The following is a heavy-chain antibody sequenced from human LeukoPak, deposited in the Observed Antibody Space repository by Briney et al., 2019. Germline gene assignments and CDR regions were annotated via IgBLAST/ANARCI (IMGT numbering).Heavy chain of an antibody. J-gene: IGHJ6*03. D-gene: IGHD5-18*01. CDR2: ISSTGSTI. Sequence: GGSLRLSCAASGFSFRSYEMKWVRQAPEKGLEWVSYISSTGSTIYYADSVKGRFTISRDNSKNTLYLQMNSLRAEDTAVYYCAKWKAAMAHYYYYYMDVWGKGTTVTISS. CDR3: AKWKAAMAHYYYYYMDV. V-gene: IGHV3-48*03. CDR1: GFSFRSYE.